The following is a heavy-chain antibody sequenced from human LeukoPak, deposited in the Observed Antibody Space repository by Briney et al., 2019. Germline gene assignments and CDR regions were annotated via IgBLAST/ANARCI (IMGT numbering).Heavy chain of an antibody. D-gene: IGHD6-6*01. CDR1: GGSISSGGYY. Sequence: SETLSLTCTVSGGSISSGGYYWSWIRQHPGKGLEWIGYIYYSGSTYYNPSLKSRVTISVDTSKNQFSLKLSSVTAADTAVYYCARDRVSSSSKGYYYYYGMDVWGQGTTVIVSS. CDR2: IYYSGST. CDR3: ARDRVSSSSKGYYYYYGMDV. V-gene: IGHV4-31*03. J-gene: IGHJ6*02.